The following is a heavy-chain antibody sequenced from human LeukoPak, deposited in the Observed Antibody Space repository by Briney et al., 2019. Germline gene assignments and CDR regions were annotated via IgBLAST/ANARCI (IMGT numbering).Heavy chain of an antibody. J-gene: IGHJ5*02. V-gene: IGHV4-39*02. CDR2: VSYTGST. CDR1: GDSISRSNHQ. Sequence: SETLSLTCSVSGDSISRSNHQWDWVRQPPGKGLEWIGTVSYTGSTHYNPSLTSRLTISVGTSKNDFSLILRSVTAADTAVYYCARALRQQLVTGWFDPWGQGTLVTVSS. D-gene: IGHD6-13*01. CDR3: ARALRQQLVTGWFDP.